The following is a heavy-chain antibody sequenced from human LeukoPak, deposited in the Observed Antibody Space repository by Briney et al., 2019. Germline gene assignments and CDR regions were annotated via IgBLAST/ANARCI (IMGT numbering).Heavy chain of an antibody. V-gene: IGHV3-11*01. CDR3: AKNGVNTLLYSFDY. J-gene: IGHJ4*02. D-gene: IGHD3-22*01. CDR1: GFTFSNAW. Sequence: GGSLRLSCAASGFTFSNAWMSWVRQAPGKGLEWVSYIRSSGSPIYYADSVRGRFTISRDNSMNTLYLQMNSLRAEDTAVYYCAKNGVNTLLYSFDYWGQGTLVTVSS. CDR2: IRSSGSPI.